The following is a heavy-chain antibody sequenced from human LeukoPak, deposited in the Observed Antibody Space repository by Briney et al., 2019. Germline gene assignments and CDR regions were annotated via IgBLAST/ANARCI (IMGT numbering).Heavy chain of an antibody. D-gene: IGHD3-22*01. V-gene: IGHV4-59*01. CDR2: IYYSGNT. J-gene: IGHJ4*02. CDR3: ARVGEYYDYYFDY. Sequence: SETLSLTCTVSGGSISRYYWSWIRQLPGKGLEWIGYIYYSGNTNYNPSLKSRVTISVDTSKNQFSLKLSSVTAADTAVYYCARVGEYYDYYFDYWGQGTLVTVSS. CDR1: GGSISRYY.